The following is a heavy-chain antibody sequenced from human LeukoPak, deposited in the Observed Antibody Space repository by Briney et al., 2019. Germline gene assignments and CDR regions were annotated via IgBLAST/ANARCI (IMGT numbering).Heavy chain of an antibody. CDR3: ARDLSIVVVPAGKPEEYDAFDI. CDR2: ISSSSSYI. V-gene: IGHV3-21*01. CDR1: GFTFNTYS. J-gene: IGHJ3*02. Sequence: GGSLRLSCAASGFTFNTYSMNWVRQAPGKGLEWVSSISSSSSYIYYADSVKGRFTISRDNAKNSLYLQMNSLRAEDTAVYYCARDLSIVVVPAGKPEEYDAFDIWGQGTMVTVSS. D-gene: IGHD2-2*01.